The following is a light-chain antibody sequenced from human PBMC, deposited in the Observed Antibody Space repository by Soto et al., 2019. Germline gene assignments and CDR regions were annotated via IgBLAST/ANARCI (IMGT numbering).Light chain of an antibody. CDR2: DAS. CDR3: QQYDYLPLT. V-gene: IGKV1-33*01. Sequence: DIQMTQSPSSLSASVGDRATITCQASQDITNYLNWYQQKPGKAPQLLIYDASNLETGVPSRFSGSGSGTDFTFTISSLQPEDIATYYCQQYDYLPLTFGGGTKVEIE. CDR1: QDITNY. J-gene: IGKJ4*01.